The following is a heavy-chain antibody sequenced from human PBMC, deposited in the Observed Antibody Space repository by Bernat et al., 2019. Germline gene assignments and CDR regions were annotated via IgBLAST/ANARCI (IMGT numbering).Heavy chain of an antibody. CDR1: GFSLSTSGVG. Sequence: QITLKESGPTLVKPTQTLTLTCTFSGFSLSTSGVGVGWIRQPPGKALEWLALIYWDDDKRYSPSLKSRLTITKDTSKNQVVLTMTNMDPVDTATYYCAHSSYYDSSGYYFQGDAFDIWGQGTIVTVSS. CDR2: IYWDDDK. D-gene: IGHD3-22*01. CDR3: AHSSYYDSSGYYFQGDAFDI. V-gene: IGHV2-5*02. J-gene: IGHJ3*02.